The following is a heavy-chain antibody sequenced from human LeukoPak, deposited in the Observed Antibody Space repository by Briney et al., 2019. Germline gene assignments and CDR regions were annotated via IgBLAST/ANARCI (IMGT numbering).Heavy chain of an antibody. CDR3: ARQSIGYGSGSYYNPIGY. CDR1: GFTFDDYG. V-gene: IGHV3-20*04. J-gene: IGHJ4*02. Sequence: SGGSLRLSCAASGFTFDDYGMSWVRQAPGKGLEWVSGINWNGGSTGYADSVKGRFTISRDNAKNSLYLQMNSLRAEDTALYYCARQSIGYGSGSYYNPIGYWGQGTLVTVSS. D-gene: IGHD3-10*01. CDR2: INWNGGST.